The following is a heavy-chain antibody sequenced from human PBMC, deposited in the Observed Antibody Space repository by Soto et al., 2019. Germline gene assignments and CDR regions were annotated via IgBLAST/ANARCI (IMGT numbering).Heavy chain of an antibody. D-gene: IGHD3-22*01. CDR2: IKSKIEGGTT. J-gene: IGHJ6*02. CDR3: TTLGHYYDSSPLDV. V-gene: IGHV3-15*07. Sequence: GGSLRPSCASFVFPFSNAPIKLVLPASWLGLEWVGRIKSKIEGGTTEYAAPVKGRFTISRDDSKNTLYLQMNSLRTEDTAVYYCTTLGHYYDSSPLDVWGQGTTVTVSS. CDR1: VFPFSNAP.